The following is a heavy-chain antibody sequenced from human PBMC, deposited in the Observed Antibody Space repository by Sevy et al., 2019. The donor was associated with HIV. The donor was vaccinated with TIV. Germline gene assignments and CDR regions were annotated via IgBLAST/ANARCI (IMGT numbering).Heavy chain of an antibody. D-gene: IGHD1-1*01. CDR3: AKLYIHDMADGWYFDL. Sequence: GGSLRLSCAASGFTFNNYAMSWVRQAPGKGLEGKGLEWVSTISGGGGGTYYADSVRCRFTISRDNSKNTLYLQVNSLRVEDMTVYYCAKLYIHDMADGWYFDLSSRITLVAVSS. J-gene: IGHJ2*01. CDR2: ISGGGGGT. V-gene: IGHV3-23*01. CDR1: GFTFNNYA.